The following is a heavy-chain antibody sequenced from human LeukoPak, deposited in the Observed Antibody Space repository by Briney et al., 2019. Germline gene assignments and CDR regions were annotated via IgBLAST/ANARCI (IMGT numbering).Heavy chain of an antibody. CDR3: ARGGRGVIPPNWFDP. V-gene: IGHV4-34*01. D-gene: IGHD3-10*01. CDR2: INHSGST. Sequence: SETLSLTCAVYGGSFSGYYWSWIRQPPGKGLEWIGEINHSGSTNYNPSLKSRVTISVDTSKNQFSLKLSSVTAADTAVYYCARGGRGVIPPNWFDPWGQGTLVTVSS. J-gene: IGHJ5*02. CDR1: GGSFSGYY.